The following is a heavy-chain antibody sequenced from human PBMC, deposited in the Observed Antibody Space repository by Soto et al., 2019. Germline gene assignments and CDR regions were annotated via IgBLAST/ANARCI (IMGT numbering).Heavy chain of an antibody. CDR1: GFTFSSYA. V-gene: IGHV3-30-3*01. CDR2: ISYDGSNK. CDR3: ARDPRVVVVAASYYYYGMDV. D-gene: IGHD2-15*01. Sequence: VGSLRLSCAASGFTFSSYAMHWVRQAPGKGLEWVAVISYDGSNKYYADSVKGRFTISRDNSKNTLYLQMNSLRAEDTAVYYCARDPRVVVVAASYYYYGMDVWGQGTTVTVSS. J-gene: IGHJ6*02.